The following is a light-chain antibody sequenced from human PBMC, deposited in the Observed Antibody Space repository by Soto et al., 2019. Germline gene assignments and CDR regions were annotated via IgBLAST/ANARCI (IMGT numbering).Light chain of an antibody. V-gene: IGKV3-15*01. CDR1: QGVTTN. CDR2: DVS. Sequence: EIVMTQSPATLSVSPGERATLSCRAGQGVTTNFAWYQQKSGQSPRRLIYDVSIRATGVPARFSATGSETDFTLTISGLQSEDSAVYFCQQYNNWPFSFGQGTRLEIK. J-gene: IGKJ5*01. CDR3: QQYNNWPFS.